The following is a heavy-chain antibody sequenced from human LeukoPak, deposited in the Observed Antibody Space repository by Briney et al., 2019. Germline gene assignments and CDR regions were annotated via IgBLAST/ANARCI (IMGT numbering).Heavy chain of an antibody. CDR1: GYTFTSYG. Sequence: GASVKVSYKASGYTFTSYGISWVRRAPGQGLEWMGWISAYNGNTNYAQKLQGRVTMTTDTSTSTAYMELRSLRSDDTAVYYCAREGYSSSWYYFDYWGQGTLVTVSS. CDR3: AREGYSSSWYYFDY. J-gene: IGHJ4*02. CDR2: ISAYNGNT. D-gene: IGHD6-13*01. V-gene: IGHV1-18*01.